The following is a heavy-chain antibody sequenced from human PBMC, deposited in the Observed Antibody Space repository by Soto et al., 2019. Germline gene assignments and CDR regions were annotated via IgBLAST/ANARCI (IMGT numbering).Heavy chain of an antibody. CDR2: ISAYNGNT. J-gene: IGHJ6*02. V-gene: IGHV1-18*01. Sequence: GASVKVSCKASGYTFTSYGISWVRQAPGQGLEWMGWISAYNGNTNYAQKLQGRVTMTTDTSTSTAYMELRSLRSEDTAVYYCAGLYDSSGYEGKFDYYYYGMDVWGQGTTVTVSS. CDR1: GYTFTSYG. D-gene: IGHD3-22*01. CDR3: AGLYDSSGYEGKFDYYYYGMDV.